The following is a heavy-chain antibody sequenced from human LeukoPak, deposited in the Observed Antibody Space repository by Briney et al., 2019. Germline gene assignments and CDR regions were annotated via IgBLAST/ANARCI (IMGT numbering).Heavy chain of an antibody. CDR2: IYYSGST. CDR1: GGSISSSSYY. D-gene: IGHD4-23*01. V-gene: IGHV4-39*01. Sequence: MSSETLSLTCTVSGGSISSSSYYWGWIRQPPGKGLEWIGSIYYSGSTYYNPSLKSRVTISVDTSKNQFSLELSSVTAADTAVYYCARHRLSTVGSFCYFDYWGQETLVTVSS. CDR3: ARHRLSTVGSFCYFDY. J-gene: IGHJ4*02.